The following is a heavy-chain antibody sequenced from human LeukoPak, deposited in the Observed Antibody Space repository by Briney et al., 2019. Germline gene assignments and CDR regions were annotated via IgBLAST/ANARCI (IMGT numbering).Heavy chain of an antibody. Sequence: SETLSLTCAVYGGSFSGYCWGWIRQPPGKGPEWIGEINHTGSTNYNPSLKSRVTISVDTSKYQFSLKLSSVTAADTAVYYCARGGEMVYCSDGSCSSSRYPFDYWGQGTLVTVSS. V-gene: IGHV4-34*01. D-gene: IGHD2-15*01. CDR3: ARGGEMVYCSDGSCSSSRYPFDY. J-gene: IGHJ4*02. CDR2: INHTGST. CDR1: GGSFSGYC.